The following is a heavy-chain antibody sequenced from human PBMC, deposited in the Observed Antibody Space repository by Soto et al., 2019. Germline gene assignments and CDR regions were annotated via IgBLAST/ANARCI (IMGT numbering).Heavy chain of an antibody. D-gene: IGHD6-19*01. CDR1: GFSFSTHA. V-gene: IGHV3-23*01. CDR2: ISSGGTTT. Sequence: GGSLRLSCTASGFSFSTHAMSWVRQAPGMGLEWVSSISSGGTTTFYAASVEGRFTISRDKSKNTLYLQMNSLRADDTAVYYCAREGGSIGGWFGRKFDSWGQGTQVTVSS. J-gene: IGHJ4*02. CDR3: AREGGSIGGWFGRKFDS.